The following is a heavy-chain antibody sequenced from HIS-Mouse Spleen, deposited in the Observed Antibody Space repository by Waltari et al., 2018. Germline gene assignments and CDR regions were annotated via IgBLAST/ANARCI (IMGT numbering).Heavy chain of an antibody. Sequence: QVQLQQWGAGLLKPSATLSLTCAVYGGSFSGYYWSWIRQPPGKGLEWIGEINHSGSTNYNPSLKGRVTISVDTSKNQFSLKLSSVTAADTAVYYCARMGPASGSYGDYWGQGTLVTVSS. V-gene: IGHV4-34*01. CDR2: INHSGST. CDR3: ARMGPASGSYGDY. J-gene: IGHJ4*02. CDR1: GGSFSGYY. D-gene: IGHD1-26*01.